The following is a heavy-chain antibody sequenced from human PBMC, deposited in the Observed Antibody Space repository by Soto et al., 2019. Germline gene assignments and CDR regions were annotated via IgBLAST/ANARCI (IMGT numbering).Heavy chain of an antibody. Sequence: SVKVSCKASGFTFTSSAMQWVRQARGQRLEWIGWIVVGSGNTNYAQNFQGRVTMTRDMSTSTAYMELRSLRSNDTAIYYCAMVDVYVTPSPQDVWGQGTTVTVSS. J-gene: IGHJ6*02. CDR2: IVVGSGNT. V-gene: IGHV1-58*02. D-gene: IGHD2-8*01. CDR3: AMVDVYVTPSPQDV. CDR1: GFTFTSSA.